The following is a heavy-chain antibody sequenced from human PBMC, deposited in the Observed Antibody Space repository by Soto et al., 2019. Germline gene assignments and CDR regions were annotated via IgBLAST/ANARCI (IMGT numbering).Heavy chain of an antibody. CDR2: IYYSGST. D-gene: IGHD2-21*01. V-gene: IGHV4-39*01. Sequence: QLQLQESGPGLVKPSETLSLTCTVSGGSISSSSYYWGWIRQPPGKRLEWIGSIYYSGSTYYNPSLKSRVTISEDTSKDQFSLKVTSVTAADTAVYYWARLSAMGCGYCGGDCYWDWGQGTLVTVS. J-gene: IGHJ4*02. CDR3: ARLSAMGCGYCGGDCYWD. CDR1: GGSISSSSYY.